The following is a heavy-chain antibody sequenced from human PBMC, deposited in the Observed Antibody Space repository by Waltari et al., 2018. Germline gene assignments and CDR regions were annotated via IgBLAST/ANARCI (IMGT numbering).Heavy chain of an antibody. Sequence: EVQLVESGGGLVRPGGSLRPSCAAPGLPFSTYSMNWFRQVPGKGLEGVSSISTRSEYIYYADSVKGRFTISRDNAKNSLYLQMNSRRAEDTAVYYCARDSSDFDYWGQGTLVTVSS. CDR2: ISTRSEYI. V-gene: IGHV3-21*01. CDR3: ARDSSDFDY. J-gene: IGHJ4*02. CDR1: GLPFSTYS. D-gene: IGHD6-19*01.